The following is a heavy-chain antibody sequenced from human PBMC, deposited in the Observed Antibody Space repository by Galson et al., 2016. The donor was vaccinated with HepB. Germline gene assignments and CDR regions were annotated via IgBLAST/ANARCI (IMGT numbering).Heavy chain of an antibody. CDR2: IKSRGGSV. Sequence: SLRLSCAASGFTFSGYEMNWVRQAPGKGLEWVSYIKSRGGSVYYADSVKGRFTIDRDNDKNSLYLQMNSLRADDTAVYFCARGFRSGWGIDYWGQGTLVTVSS. CDR3: ARGFRSGWGIDY. D-gene: IGHD6-19*01. V-gene: IGHV3-48*03. CDR1: GFTFSGYE. J-gene: IGHJ4*02.